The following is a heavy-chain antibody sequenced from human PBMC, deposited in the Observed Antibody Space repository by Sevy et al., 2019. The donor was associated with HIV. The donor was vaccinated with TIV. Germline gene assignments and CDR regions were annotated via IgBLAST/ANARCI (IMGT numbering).Heavy chain of an antibody. CDR3: AREAKKYCSSTSCYRPLYYYYGMDV. CDR2: INHSGST. CDR1: GGSFSGYY. D-gene: IGHD2-2*02. V-gene: IGHV4-34*01. J-gene: IGHJ6*02. Sequence: SETLSLTCAVYGGSFSGYYWSWIRQPPGKGLEWIGEINHSGSTNYNPSLKSRVTISVDTSKNQFSLKLSSVTAADTAVYYCAREAKKYCSSTSCYRPLYYYYGMDVWGQGTTVTVSS.